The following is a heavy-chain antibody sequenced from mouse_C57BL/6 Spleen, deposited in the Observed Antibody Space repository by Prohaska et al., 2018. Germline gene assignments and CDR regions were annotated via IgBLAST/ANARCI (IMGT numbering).Heavy chain of an antibody. CDR3: ARQPDYFDY. CDR1: GYTFTDYY. CDR2: INPNNGGT. V-gene: IGHV1-26*01. D-gene: IGHD6-1*01. Sequence: EVQLQQSGPELVKPGASVKISCKASGYTFTDYYMNWVKQSHGKSLEWIGDINPNNGGTSYNQKFKGKATLTVDKSSSIAYMELRSLTSEDSAVYYCARQPDYFDYWGQGTTLTVSS. J-gene: IGHJ2*01.